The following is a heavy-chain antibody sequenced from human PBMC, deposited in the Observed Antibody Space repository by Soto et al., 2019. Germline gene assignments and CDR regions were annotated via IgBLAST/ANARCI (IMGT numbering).Heavy chain of an antibody. Sequence: PGESLKISCAASGFTFSSYSMNWVRQAPGKGLEWVSYISSSSSTIYYADSVKGRFTISRDNAKNSLYLQMNSLRDVDMAVYYCAREASGSYDYWGQGTRVTVSS. V-gene: IGHV3-48*02. CDR1: GFTFSSYS. CDR3: AREASGSYDY. D-gene: IGHD1-26*01. J-gene: IGHJ4*02. CDR2: ISSSSSTI.